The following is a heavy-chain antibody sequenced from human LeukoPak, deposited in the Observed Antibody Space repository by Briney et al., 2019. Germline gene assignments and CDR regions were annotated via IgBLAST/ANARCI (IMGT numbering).Heavy chain of an antibody. CDR3: AKDRFARRGGYYDY. V-gene: IGHV3-30*18. D-gene: IGHD3-22*01. CDR1: EFTFSNYG. J-gene: IGHJ4*02. CDR2: ISYDGSNK. Sequence: GGSLRLSCSASEFTFSNYGMHWVRQAPGKGLEWVALISYDGSNKYYADSVKGRFTVSRDNSKNTQYLHMNSLRPEDTAVYYCAKDRFARRGGYYDYWGQGTLVTVSS.